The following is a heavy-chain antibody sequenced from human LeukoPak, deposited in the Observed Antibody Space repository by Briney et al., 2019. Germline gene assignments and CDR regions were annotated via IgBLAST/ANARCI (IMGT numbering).Heavy chain of an antibody. CDR2: ISAYNGNT. CDR1: GYAFTSYG. CDR3: SPRLATVTKINFDY. D-gene: IGHD4-17*01. Sequence: AAVKVSCKASGYAFTSYGISWVRQAPGQGLEWMGWISAYNGNTNYAQKLQGRVTMTTDTSTSTAYMELRSLRSDDTAVYYCSPRLATVTKINFDYWGQGTLVTVSS. V-gene: IGHV1-18*01. J-gene: IGHJ4*02.